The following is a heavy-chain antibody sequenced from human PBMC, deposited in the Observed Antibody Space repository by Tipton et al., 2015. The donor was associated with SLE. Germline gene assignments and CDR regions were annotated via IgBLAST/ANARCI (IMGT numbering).Heavy chain of an antibody. Sequence: LRLSCTVSGGSISSYYWSWNRQPPGKGLEWIGYIYYSGSTNYNPSLKSRVTISVDTSKNHFSLKLSSVTAADTAIYYCARASSGYYYDYWGQGTLVTVSS. J-gene: IGHJ4*02. CDR1: GGSISSYY. CDR2: IYYSGST. V-gene: IGHV4-59*01. D-gene: IGHD3-22*01. CDR3: ARASSGYYYDY.